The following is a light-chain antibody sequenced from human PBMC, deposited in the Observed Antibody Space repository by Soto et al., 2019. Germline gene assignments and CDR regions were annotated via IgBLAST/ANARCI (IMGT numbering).Light chain of an antibody. CDR2: QDS. J-gene: IGLJ2*01. CDR3: QAWDSSTAVVV. V-gene: IGLV3-1*01. CDR1: KLGDKY. Sequence: SYELTQPPSVSVSPGQTASITCSGDKLGDKYACWYQQKPGQSPVLVIYQDSKRPSGIPERSSGSNSGNTATLTISGTQAMDEADYYCQAWDSSTAVVVFGGGTKLTVL.